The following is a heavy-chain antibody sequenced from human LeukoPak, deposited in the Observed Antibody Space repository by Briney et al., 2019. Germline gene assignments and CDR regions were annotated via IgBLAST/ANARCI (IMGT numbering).Heavy chain of an antibody. Sequence: SETLSLTCTVSSGSISPSYWSWIRQPPGKGLEWIGYIHYSGTTNYNPSLKSRVTMSVDTSKNQFSLKLNSVTAADTAVYYCARNNRNNFYVFDYGAREPWSPSPQ. CDR3: ARNNRNNFYVFDY. V-gene: IGHV4-59*01. CDR1: SGSISPSY. D-gene: IGHD1-14*01. CDR2: IHYSGTT. J-gene: IGHJ4*02.